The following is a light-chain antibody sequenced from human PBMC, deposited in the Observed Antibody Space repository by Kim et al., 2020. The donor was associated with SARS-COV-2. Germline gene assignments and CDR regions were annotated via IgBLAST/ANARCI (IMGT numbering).Light chain of an antibody. CDR2: GKN. CDR3: NSRDSSGNYML. J-gene: IGLJ3*02. V-gene: IGLV3-19*01. CDR1: SLKTYY. Sequence: SSELTQDPAVSVALGQTVRITCQGNSLKTYYAGWFQQKPGQAPILIIYGKNNRPSGIPDRFSGSDSGDTASLTITGAQAEDEADYYCNSRDSSGNYMLFGGGTQLTVL.